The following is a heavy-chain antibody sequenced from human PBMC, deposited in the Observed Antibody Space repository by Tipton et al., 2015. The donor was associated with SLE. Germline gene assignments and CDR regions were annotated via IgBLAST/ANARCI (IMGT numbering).Heavy chain of an antibody. D-gene: IGHD3-22*01. V-gene: IGHV3-53*01. CDR3: ARDSLITMIDF. CDR1: GFAFSSYW. J-gene: IGHJ4*02. Sequence: SLRLSCAASGFAFSSYWMTWVRQAPGKGLEWVSVIYSGGSTNYADSVKGRFTISRDNSKNTLYLQMNSLRAEDTAVYYCARDSLITMIDFWGQGTLVTVSS. CDR2: IYSGGST.